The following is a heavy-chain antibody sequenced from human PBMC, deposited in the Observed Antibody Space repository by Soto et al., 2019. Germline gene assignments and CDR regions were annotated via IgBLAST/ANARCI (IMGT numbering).Heavy chain of an antibody. Sequence: EVQLLESGGGLVQPGGSLRLSCAAAGFTFTSYAMSWVRQAPGKGLEWVSGISVGGDSTYYAASVKGRFAISRDNSKKTLYLQMHSLRAEDTAVYYCAKSSDNIFDPWGRGTLVTVSS. CDR1: GFTFTSYA. CDR3: AKSSDNIFDP. J-gene: IGHJ5*02. CDR2: ISVGGDST. D-gene: IGHD1-1*01. V-gene: IGHV3-23*01.